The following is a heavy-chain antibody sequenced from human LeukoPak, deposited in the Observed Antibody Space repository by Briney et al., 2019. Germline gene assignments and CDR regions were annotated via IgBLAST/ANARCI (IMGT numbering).Heavy chain of an antibody. CDR3: AREAFSWQLVPYYYYGMDV. V-gene: IGHV1-18*01. CDR2: ISAYNGNT. Sequence: ASVKVSFKASGYTFTIYGISWVRQAPGQGLEWMGWISAYNGNTNYAQKLQGRVTMTTDTSTSTAYMQLRSLISDDTAVYYCAREAFSWQLVPYYYYGMDVWGQGTTVTVSS. D-gene: IGHD6-13*01. J-gene: IGHJ6*02. CDR1: GYTFTIYG.